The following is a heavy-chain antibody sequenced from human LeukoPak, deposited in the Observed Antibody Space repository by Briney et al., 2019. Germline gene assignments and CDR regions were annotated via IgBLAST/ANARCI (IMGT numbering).Heavy chain of an antibody. J-gene: IGHJ4*02. CDR3: ARQSGRELLWFGEFPFDY. CDR2: IYYSGST. CDR1: GGSISSSSYY. V-gene: IGHV4-39*01. Sequence: PSETLSLTCTVSGGSISSSSYYWGWIRQPPGKGLEWIGSIYYSGSTYYNPSLKSRVTISVDTSKNQFSPKLSSVTAADTAVYYCARQSGRELLWFGEFPFDYWGQGTLVTVSS. D-gene: IGHD3-10*01.